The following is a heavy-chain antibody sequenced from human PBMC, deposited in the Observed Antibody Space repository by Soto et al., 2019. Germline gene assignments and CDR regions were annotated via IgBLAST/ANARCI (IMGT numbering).Heavy chain of an antibody. D-gene: IGHD6-6*01. Sequence: GASLKISCKGSGDSFTSHWIGWVRQMPGKGLEWMGIIYPGDSDTRYSPSFQGQVTISADKSISTAYLQWSSLKASDTAMYYCARRAYSSSLYYYYGMDVWGQGTTVTV. J-gene: IGHJ6*02. CDR3: ARRAYSSSLYYYYGMDV. V-gene: IGHV5-51*01. CDR1: GDSFTSHW. CDR2: IYPGDSDT.